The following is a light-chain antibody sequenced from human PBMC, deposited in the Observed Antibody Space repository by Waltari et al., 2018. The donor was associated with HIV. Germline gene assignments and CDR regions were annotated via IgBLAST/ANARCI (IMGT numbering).Light chain of an antibody. CDR1: QNVESW. Sequence: IQMTQSPSILPASVGDRVTITCRASQNVESWLACYQQRPGRAPKLLIYKASILEYGVPARFTGSGSGTNFTLTINSLQPDDFATYYCQQYNSDFYTFGLGTRLDLK. J-gene: IGKJ2*01. CDR2: KAS. CDR3: QQYNSDFYT. V-gene: IGKV1-5*03.